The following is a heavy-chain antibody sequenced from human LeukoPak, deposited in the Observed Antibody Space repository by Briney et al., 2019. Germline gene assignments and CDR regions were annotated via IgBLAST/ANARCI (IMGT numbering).Heavy chain of an antibody. V-gene: IGHV3-23*01. CDR3: AKDPNGDYIGTFDI. CDR1: KFNFNSYG. CDR2: ISGSGGST. Sequence: PGGSLRLSCTTSKFNFNSYGMTWARQAPGKGLEWVSSISGSGGSTQYAASVQGRFTISRDNSKNTLYLQMNSLRAEDTAVYYCAKDPNGDYIGTFDIWGQGTMVTVSS. J-gene: IGHJ3*02. D-gene: IGHD4-17*01.